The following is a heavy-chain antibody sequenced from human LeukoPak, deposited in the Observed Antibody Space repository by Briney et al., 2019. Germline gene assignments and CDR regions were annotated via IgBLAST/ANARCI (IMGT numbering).Heavy chain of an antibody. CDR2: ISYDGSNK. J-gene: IGHJ6*02. D-gene: IGHD5/OR15-5a*01. CDR1: GSTFSSYA. V-gene: IGHV3-30-3*01. CDR3: ARDVFRVSYYYYGMDV. Sequence: GRSPRLSCAASGSTFSSYAMDWVRQAPGKGLEWVAVISYDGSNKYYADSVKGRFTISRDNSKNTLYLQMNSLRAEDTAVYYCARDVFRVSYYYYGMDVWGQGTTVTVSS.